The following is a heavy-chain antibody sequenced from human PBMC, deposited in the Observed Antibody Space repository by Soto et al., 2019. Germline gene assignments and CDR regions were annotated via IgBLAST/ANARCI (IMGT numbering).Heavy chain of an antibody. V-gene: IGHV3-21*01. CDR3: AGEETAWTLAYGLDV. CDR1: GFTFSNYY. J-gene: IGHJ6*02. CDR2: IRSGRDT. D-gene: IGHD1-1*01. Sequence: XGSLLRSFSVAGFTFSNYYIHWVRQAPGKGLEWVSSIRSGRDTFYADSVKGRFSISRDDATSSVSLQMNSLRGEDTAVYFCAGEETAWTLAYGLDVWGQGTTVTVSS.